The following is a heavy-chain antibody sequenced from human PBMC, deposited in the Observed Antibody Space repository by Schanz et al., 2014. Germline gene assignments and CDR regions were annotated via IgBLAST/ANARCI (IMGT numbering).Heavy chain of an antibody. V-gene: IGHV1-18*01. CDR3: VTEKRMESGTWAKAFDI. CDR2: ISAYNGHT. D-gene: IGHD3-3*01. J-gene: IGHJ3*02. CDR1: GYTFTSYG. Sequence: QVQLVQSGSEVKKPGASVKVSCKASGYTFTSYGITWVRQAPGQGLEWMGWISAYNGHTTYAQKFQGRFTMTRDTSTTTVYMELSSLRSDDTAMYYCVTEKRMESGTWAKAFDIWGQGTWVTVSS.